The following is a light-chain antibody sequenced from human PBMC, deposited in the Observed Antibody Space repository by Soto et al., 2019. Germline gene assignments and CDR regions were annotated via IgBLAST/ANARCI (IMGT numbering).Light chain of an antibody. CDR1: SSDVGGYNY. V-gene: IGLV2-14*01. CDR3: SSYTSMFV. CDR2: DVS. Sequence: QSVLTQPASVSGSPGQSITISCTGTSSDVGGYNYVSWYQQHPGKAPKLMIYDVSNRPSGVSNRFSGSKSGNTASLTISGLQAEDEADYYCSSYTSMFVFGTGTKLTVL. J-gene: IGLJ1*01.